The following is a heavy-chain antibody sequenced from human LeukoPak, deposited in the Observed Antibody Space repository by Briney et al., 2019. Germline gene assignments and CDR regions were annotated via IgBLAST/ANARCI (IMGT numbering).Heavy chain of an antibody. CDR3: ARGQRRGYSYGCLDY. CDR2: INHSGST. CDR1: GGSFSGYY. J-gene: IGHJ4*02. Sequence: SETLSLTCAVYGGSFSGYYWSWIRQPPGKGLEWIGEINHSGSTNYNPSLKSRVTISVDTSKNQFSLKLSSVTAADTAVYYCARGQRRGYSYGCLDYWGQGTLVTVSS. V-gene: IGHV4-34*01. D-gene: IGHD5-18*01.